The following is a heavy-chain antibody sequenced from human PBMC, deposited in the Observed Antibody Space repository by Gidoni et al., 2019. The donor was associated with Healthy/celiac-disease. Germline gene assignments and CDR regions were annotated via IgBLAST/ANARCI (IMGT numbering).Heavy chain of an antibody. CDR3: ALDLGSGYDLDY. V-gene: IGHV3-30*03. CDR2: ISYDGSNK. J-gene: IGHJ4*02. Sequence: QVQLVESGGGVVKPGRSLRLSGAASGFTFSSYGMHWVRQAPGKGLEWVAVISYDGSNKYYADSVKGRFTISRDNSKNTLYLQMNSLRAEDTAVYYCALDLGSGYDLDYWGQGTLVTVSS. CDR1: GFTFSSYG. D-gene: IGHD5-12*01.